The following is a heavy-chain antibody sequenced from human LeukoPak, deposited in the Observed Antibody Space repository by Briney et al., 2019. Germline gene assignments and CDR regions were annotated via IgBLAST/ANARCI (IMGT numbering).Heavy chain of an antibody. D-gene: IGHD1-7*01. CDR3: AKDLRGPWNYEGLDAFDL. J-gene: IGHJ3*01. CDR1: RFTFNNYA. CDR2: IRGSGART. V-gene: IGHV3-23*01. Sequence: QPGGSLRLSCAASRFTFNNYAMSWVRQAPGKGLEWVSGIRGSGARTFYADSVKGRSSISRDNSKNTLYLQMNNLRAEDTAVYYCAKDLRGPWNYEGLDAFDLWGQGTMVTVSS.